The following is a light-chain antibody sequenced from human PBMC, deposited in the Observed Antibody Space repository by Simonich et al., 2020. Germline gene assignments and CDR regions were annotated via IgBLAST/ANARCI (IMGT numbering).Light chain of an antibody. Sequence: DIVMTQTPLSLSVTPGQPASISCKSSQSLLHSDGKTYLYWYLQKPGQSPQLLIYEVSKRFSGVPDRFSGSGSGTEFTLTISSLQSEDFAVYYCQQYNNWPYTFGQGTKLEIK. CDR1: QSLLHSDGKTY. V-gene: IGKV2D-29*02. J-gene: IGKJ2*01. CDR2: EVS. CDR3: QQYNNWPYT.